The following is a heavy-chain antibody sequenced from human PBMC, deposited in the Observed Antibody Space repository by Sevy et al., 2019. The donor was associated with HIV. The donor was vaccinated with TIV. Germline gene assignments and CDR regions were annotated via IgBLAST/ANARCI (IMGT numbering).Heavy chain of an antibody. V-gene: IGHV4-59*01. J-gene: IGHJ6*03. CDR3: ARVICYGSGSSYYYYYYMDV. CDR1: GGSISSYY. CDR2: IYYSGST. Sequence: SETLSLTCTVSGGSISSYYWSWIRQPPGKGLEWIGYIYYSGSTNYNPSLKSRVTISVDTSKNQFSLKLSSVTAADTAVYYCARVICYGSGSSYYYYYYMDVWGKGTTVTVSS. D-gene: IGHD3-10*01.